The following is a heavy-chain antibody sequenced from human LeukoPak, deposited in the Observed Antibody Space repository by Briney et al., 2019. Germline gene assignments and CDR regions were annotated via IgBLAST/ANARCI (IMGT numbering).Heavy chain of an antibody. CDR2: IKSDGST. Sequence: GGSLRLSCAASGFTFSSYWMHWVRQTPGKGLVWVSRIKSDGSTIYADSVKGRFTISRDNAKNTLYLQMNSLRAEDTAVYYCAKRGFGSSYFDYWGQGTLVTVSS. D-gene: IGHD6-13*01. V-gene: IGHV3-74*01. CDR1: GFTFSSYW. CDR3: AKRGFGSSYFDY. J-gene: IGHJ4*02.